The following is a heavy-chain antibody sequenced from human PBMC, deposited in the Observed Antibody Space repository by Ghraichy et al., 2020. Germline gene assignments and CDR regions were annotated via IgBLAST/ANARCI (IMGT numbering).Heavy chain of an antibody. V-gene: IGHV4-39*01. CDR3: ARQCVAARPNPDFDY. Sequence: SETLSLTCTVSGGSISSSSYYWGWIRQPPGKGLEWIGSIYYSGSTYYNPSLKSRVTISVDTSKNQFSLKLSSVTAADTAVYYCARQCVAARPNPDFDYWGQGTLVTVSS. D-gene: IGHD6-19*01. CDR2: IYYSGST. CDR1: GGSISSSSYY. J-gene: IGHJ4*02.